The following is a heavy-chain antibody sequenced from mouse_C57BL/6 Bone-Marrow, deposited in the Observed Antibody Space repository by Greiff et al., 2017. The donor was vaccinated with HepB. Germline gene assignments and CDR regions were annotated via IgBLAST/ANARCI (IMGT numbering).Heavy chain of an antibody. Sequence: EVQVVESGPGLVKPSQSLSLTCSVTGYSITSGYYWNWIRQFPGNKMEWMGYISYDGSNNYNPSLKNRISITRDTSRNQFFLKLNSVTTEDTATYDCARGWLLRGYYFDYWGQGTTLTVSS. J-gene: IGHJ2*01. CDR2: ISYDGSN. D-gene: IGHD2-3*01. V-gene: IGHV3-6*01. CDR3: ARGWLLRGYYFDY. CDR1: GYSITSGYY.